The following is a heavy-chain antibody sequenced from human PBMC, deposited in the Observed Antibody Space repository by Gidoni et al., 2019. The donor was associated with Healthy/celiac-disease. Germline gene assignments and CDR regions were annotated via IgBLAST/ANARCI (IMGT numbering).Heavy chain of an antibody. Sequence: QVQLQQWGAGLLKPSETLSLTCAVYGGSFSGSYWSWIRQPPGKGLEWIGEINHSGSTNYNPSLKSRVTISVDTSKNQFSLKLSSVTAADTAVYYCARGPIPYYGSGSYYNSYFDYWGQGTLVTVSS. CDR2: INHSGST. CDR1: GGSFSGSY. CDR3: ARGPIPYYGSGSYYNSYFDY. J-gene: IGHJ4*02. V-gene: IGHV4-34*01. D-gene: IGHD3-10*01.